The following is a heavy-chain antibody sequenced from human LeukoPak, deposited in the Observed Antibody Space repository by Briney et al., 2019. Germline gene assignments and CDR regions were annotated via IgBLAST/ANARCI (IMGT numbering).Heavy chain of an antibody. Sequence: GGSLRLSCAASGFTVSSNYMSWVRQAPGKGLEWVSVIYSGGSTYYADSVKGRFTISRDNSKNTLHLQMNSLRAEDTAVYYCARDTEGDTFDPWGQGTLVTVSS. V-gene: IGHV3-66*01. CDR1: GFTVSSNY. J-gene: IGHJ5*02. CDR3: ARDTEGDTFDP. D-gene: IGHD1-26*01. CDR2: IYSGGST.